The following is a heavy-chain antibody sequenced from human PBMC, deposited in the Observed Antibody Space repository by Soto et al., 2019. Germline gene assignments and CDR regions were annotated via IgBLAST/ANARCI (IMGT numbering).Heavy chain of an antibody. J-gene: IGHJ4*02. CDR2: ISSGGSAI. CDR3: ARDLQRYCSGGSCLVDFDY. V-gene: IGHV3-11*01. CDR1: GFTFSDHY. Sequence: GGSLRLSCASSGFTFSDHYMSWIRQAPRKGLEWVSYISSGGSAIYYADSVKGRFTISRDNAKNSLYLQMNSLRAEDTAVYYCARDLQRYCSGGSCLVDFDYWGQGTLVTVSS. D-gene: IGHD2-15*01.